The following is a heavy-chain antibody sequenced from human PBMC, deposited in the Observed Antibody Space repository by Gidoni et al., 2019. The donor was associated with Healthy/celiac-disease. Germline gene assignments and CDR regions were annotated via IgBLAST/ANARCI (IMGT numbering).Heavy chain of an antibody. Sequence: QLQLQESGPGLVKPSGTLSLTCPVAAGSISSSSYYWGWTRQPTGKGLEWIGSIYYSGSTYYNQSLKSRVTISVDTSKNQFSLKLSSVTAADTAVYYCARHRGRIVGATPFDYWGQGTLVTVSS. V-gene: IGHV4-39*01. D-gene: IGHD1-26*01. J-gene: IGHJ4*02. CDR2: IYYSGST. CDR3: ARHRGRIVGATPFDY. CDR1: AGSISSSSYY.